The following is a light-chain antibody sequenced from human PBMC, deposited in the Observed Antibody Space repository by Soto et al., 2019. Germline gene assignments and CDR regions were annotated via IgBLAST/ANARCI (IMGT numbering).Light chain of an antibody. CDR2: EGS. CDR1: SSDVGSYNL. J-gene: IGLJ3*02. V-gene: IGLV2-23*03. Sequence: QAVVTQPASVSGSPGQSITSSCTGTSSDVGSYNLVSWYQQHPGKAPKLMIYEGSKRPSGVSNRFSGSKSGNTASLTISGLQAEDEADYYCCSYAGSSTFEFGGGTKLTVL. CDR3: CSYAGSSTFE.